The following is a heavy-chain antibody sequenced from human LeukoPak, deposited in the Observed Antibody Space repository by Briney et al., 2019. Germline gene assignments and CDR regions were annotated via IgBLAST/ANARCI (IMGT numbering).Heavy chain of an antibody. Sequence: GGSLRLSCTASGFTFSDYYMSWVRQAPGKGLEWVAVISYDGSHKYYADSVKGRFTISRDNSKNMQELQMNSLTTEDTAVYYCTREVWYDALSFDYWGQGTLVSVSS. D-gene: IGHD2-15*01. CDR2: ISYDGSHK. V-gene: IGHV3-30-3*01. CDR3: TREVWYDALSFDY. CDR1: GFTFSDYY. J-gene: IGHJ4*02.